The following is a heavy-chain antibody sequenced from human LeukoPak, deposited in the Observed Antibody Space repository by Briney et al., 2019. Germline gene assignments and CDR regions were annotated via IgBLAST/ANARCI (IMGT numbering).Heavy chain of an antibody. J-gene: IGHJ4*02. V-gene: IGHV3-23*01. D-gene: IGHD5-18*01. CDR3: AKDFSGYSYGTYLTD. Sequence: GGSLRLSCAASGFAFNDYAMNWVRQAPGKGLEWVSRISFTSANTYYADSVKDRFTISRDNSENMVYLQMNSLRAEDTAVYYCAKDFSGYSYGTYLTDWGQGTLVTVSS. CDR2: ISFTSANT. CDR1: GFAFNDYA.